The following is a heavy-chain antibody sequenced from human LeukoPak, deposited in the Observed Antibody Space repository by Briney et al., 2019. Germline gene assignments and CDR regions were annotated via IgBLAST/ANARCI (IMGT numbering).Heavy chain of an antibody. CDR3: ERGRAIKEYYDFWSGLPQYYFDY. J-gene: IGHJ4*02. Sequence: SETLSLTCAVYGGSFSGYYWSWIRQPPGKGLEWIGEINHSGSTNYNPSLKSRVTISVDTSKNQFSLKLSSVTAADTAVYYCERGRAIKEYYDFWSGLPQYYFDYWGQGTLVTVSS. CDR1: GGSFSGYY. CDR2: INHSGST. D-gene: IGHD3-3*01. V-gene: IGHV4-34*01.